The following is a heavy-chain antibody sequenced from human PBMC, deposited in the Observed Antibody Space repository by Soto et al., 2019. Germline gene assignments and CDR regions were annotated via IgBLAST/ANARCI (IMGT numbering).Heavy chain of an antibody. J-gene: IGHJ3*02. D-gene: IGHD2-21*02. CDR2: ISAYNGNT. V-gene: IGHV1-18*01. CDR3: ARGMTFDAFDI. CDR1: GYTFTRYG. Sequence: ASVKVSCKASGYTFTRYGMHWVRQAPGQRLEWMGWISAYNGNTNYAQKLQGRVTMTTDTSTSTAYMELRSLRSDDTAVYYCARGMTFDAFDIWGQGTMVTVSS.